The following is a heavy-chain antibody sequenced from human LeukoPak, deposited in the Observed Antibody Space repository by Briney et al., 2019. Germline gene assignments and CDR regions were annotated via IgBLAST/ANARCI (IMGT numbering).Heavy chain of an antibody. CDR1: GFTFSSYA. D-gene: IGHD3-3*01. V-gene: IGHV3-23*01. CDR3: AKDNWVAWYYDFWSGYSEDY. Sequence: PGGSLRLSCAASGFTFSSYAMSWVRQAPGKGLEWVSAISGSGGSTYYADSVKGRFTISRDNSKITLYLQMNSLRAEDTAVYYCAKDNWVAWYYDFWSGYSEDYWGQGTLVTVSS. CDR2: ISGSGGST. J-gene: IGHJ4*02.